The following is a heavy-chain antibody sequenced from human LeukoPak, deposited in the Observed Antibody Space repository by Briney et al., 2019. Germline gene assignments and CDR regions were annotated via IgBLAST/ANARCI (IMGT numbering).Heavy chain of an antibody. CDR2: ISYDGSNK. CDR3: GRESLGGYYFDY. J-gene: IGHJ4*02. V-gene: IGHV3-30*01. CDR1: GFTFSSYA. Sequence: QAGGSLRLSCAASGFTFSSYAMHWVRQAPGKGLEWVAVISYDGSNKYYADSVKGRFTIYRDNSKNTLYLQMNSLRAEDTAVYYCGRESLGGYYFDYWGQGTLVTVSS. D-gene: IGHD3-16*01.